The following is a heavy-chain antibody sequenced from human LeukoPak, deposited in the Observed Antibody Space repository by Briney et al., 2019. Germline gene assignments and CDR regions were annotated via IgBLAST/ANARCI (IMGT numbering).Heavy chain of an antibody. CDR2: INSNSGNT. J-gene: IGHJ4*02. V-gene: IGHV3-23*01. Sequence: GGSLRLSCAASGFTFSIYGLSWGREAPGTGLEWVSVINSNSGNTFYADSVKGRFTISRDNFKNTLYLQMNSLRAEDTTVYYGAKGGYSYGYFDYWGQGILVTVSS. CDR1: GFTFSIYG. CDR3: AKGGYSYGYFDY. D-gene: IGHD5-18*01.